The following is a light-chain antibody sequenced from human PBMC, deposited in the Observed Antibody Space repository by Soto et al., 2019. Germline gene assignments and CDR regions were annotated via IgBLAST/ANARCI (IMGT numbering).Light chain of an antibody. J-gene: IGLJ2*01. CDR1: SSDVGGYKY. Sequence: QSALTQPASVSGSPGQSITISCTGTSSDVGGYKYVSWYQQHPDKAPKLIIFEVSNRPSGISSRFSGSKSGNTASLTISGLQAEDEADYYCAVWDDNLSGVVFGGGTKLTVL. CDR2: EVS. CDR3: AVWDDNLSGVV. V-gene: IGLV2-14*01.